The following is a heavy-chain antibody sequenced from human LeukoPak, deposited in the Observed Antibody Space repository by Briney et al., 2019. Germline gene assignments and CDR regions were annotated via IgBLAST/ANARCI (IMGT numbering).Heavy chain of an antibody. J-gene: IGHJ4*02. V-gene: IGHV5-51*01. D-gene: IGHD6-19*01. CDR3: ARLAFYSSGLY. Sequence: GESLKICCKGSGYSFTSYCIGWVRQMPGKGLEWMGIIYPGDSDTRYSPSFQGQVTISADKSISNAYLQWSSLKASDTAMYYCARLAFYSSGLYWGQGTLVTVSS. CDR1: GYSFTSYC. CDR2: IYPGDSDT.